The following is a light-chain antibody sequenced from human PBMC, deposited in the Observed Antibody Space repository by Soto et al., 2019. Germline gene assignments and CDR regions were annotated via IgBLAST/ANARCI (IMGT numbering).Light chain of an antibody. Sequence: DIQLTQSPSFLSASVGDRVTITCRASQGISGYLAWDHTTPGKAPKLLIYASSTLQSGVPLRFSGSGTGSEFTLTISSLQPDDFATYYCQQLNNYPLTFGPGTRLEIK. CDR1: QGISGY. V-gene: IGKV1-9*01. J-gene: IGKJ5*01. CDR3: QQLNNYPLT. CDR2: ASS.